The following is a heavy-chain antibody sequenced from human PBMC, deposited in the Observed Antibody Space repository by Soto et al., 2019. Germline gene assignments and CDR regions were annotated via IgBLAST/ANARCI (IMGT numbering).Heavy chain of an antibody. CDR2: IYSGGRT. CDR1: GFTVSSNY. J-gene: IGHJ4*02. CDR3: AREGIAAAGTVIDY. D-gene: IGHD6-13*01. Sequence: GGSLRLSCAASGFTVSSNYMSWVRQAPGKGLEWVSVIYSGGRTYYADSVKGRFTISRDNSKNTLYLQMNSLRAEDTAVYYCAREGIAAAGTVIDYWGQGTLVTVSS. V-gene: IGHV3-53*01.